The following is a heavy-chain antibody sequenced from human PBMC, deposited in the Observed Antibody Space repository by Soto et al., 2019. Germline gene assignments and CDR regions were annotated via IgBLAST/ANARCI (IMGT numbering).Heavy chain of an antibody. CDR2: INTDGSIT. V-gene: IGHV3-74*01. J-gene: IGHJ4*02. Sequence: LGGSLRLSCAASGLIFSNYKMHWVRQAPGKGLVWVSRINTDGSITDYADSVKGRFTVSRDNPKNTLYLQMNSLRAEDTAGYYCARDTDGLHYWGQGTLVTVSS. CDR3: ARDTDGLHY. CDR1: GLIFSNYK.